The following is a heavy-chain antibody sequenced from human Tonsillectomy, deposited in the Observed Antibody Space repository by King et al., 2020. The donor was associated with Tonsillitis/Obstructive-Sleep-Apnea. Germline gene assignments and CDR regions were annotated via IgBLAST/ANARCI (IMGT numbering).Heavy chain of an antibody. J-gene: IGHJ6*03. CDR2: IFSNDEK. CDR3: ARIADTAMASYYYVYYMDV. Sequence: VTLKESGPVLVKPTETLTLTCTVSGFSLSNARMGVSWIRQPPGKALEWLAHIFSNDEKSYSTSLKSRLTISKDTSKSKVVLTMTNMDPVDTGTYYCARIADTAMASYYYVYYMDVWGKGTTVTVSS. D-gene: IGHD5-18*01. V-gene: IGHV2-26*01. CDR1: GFSLSNARMG.